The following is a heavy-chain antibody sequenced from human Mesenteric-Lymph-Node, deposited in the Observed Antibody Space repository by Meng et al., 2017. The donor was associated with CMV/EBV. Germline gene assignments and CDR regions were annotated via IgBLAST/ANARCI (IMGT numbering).Heavy chain of an antibody. CDR3: TSLSHIKKYYYYGMDV. D-gene: IGHD2-21*01. CDR2: IRDKAYSYAT. Sequence: GESLKISCVASGFTFSDSSMHWVRQASGKGLEWVGRIRDKAYSYATIYAASVKGRFTISRDDSKNTAYLQMNSLKTEDTAVYYCTSLSHIKKYYYYGMDVWGRGTTVTVSS. CDR1: GFTFSDSS. J-gene: IGHJ6*02. V-gene: IGHV3-73*01.